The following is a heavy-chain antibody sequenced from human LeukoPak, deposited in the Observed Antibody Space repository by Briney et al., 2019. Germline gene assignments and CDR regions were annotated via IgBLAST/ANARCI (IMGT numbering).Heavy chain of an antibody. V-gene: IGHV4-59*01. D-gene: IGHD1-1*01. CDR2: IYYSGTT. J-gene: IGHJ5*02. CDR1: GGSISGYY. CDR3: AKKGEWGLEPGGFDP. Sequence: SETLSLTCTVSGGSISGYYWSWIRQTPGKGLERIGFIYYSGTTNYNPSLKSRVTISVDTSKNQFSLKLTSVTAADTAVYYCAKKGEWGLEPGGFDPWGQGTLVTVSS.